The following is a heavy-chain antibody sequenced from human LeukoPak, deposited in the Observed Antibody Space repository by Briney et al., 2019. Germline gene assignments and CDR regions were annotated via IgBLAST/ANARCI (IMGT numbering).Heavy chain of an antibody. CDR2: INSDGSST. Sequence: GGSLRLSCAASGFTFSSYWMHWVRQAPGKGLVWVSRINSDGSSTSYADSVKGRFTISRDNAKNTLYLQMNSLRAEDTAVYYCASGGYFDYDAFDIWGQGTMVTVSS. V-gene: IGHV3-74*01. J-gene: IGHJ3*02. CDR3: ASGGYFDYDAFDI. CDR1: GFTFSSYW. D-gene: IGHD3-9*01.